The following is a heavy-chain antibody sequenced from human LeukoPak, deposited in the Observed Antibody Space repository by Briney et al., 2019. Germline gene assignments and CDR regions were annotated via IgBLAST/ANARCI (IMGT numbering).Heavy chain of an antibody. CDR3: ARVAYGSSWYVDY. J-gene: IGHJ4*02. CDR1: GFTFSSYS. D-gene: IGHD6-13*01. CDR2: INSDGRST. Sequence: GGSLRLSCAASGFTFSSYSMNWVRQAPGKGLVWVSRINSDGRSTSYADSVKGRFTISRDNAKNTLYLQMNSLTAEDTAVYYCARVAYGSSWYVDYWGQGNLVTVSS. V-gene: IGHV3-74*01.